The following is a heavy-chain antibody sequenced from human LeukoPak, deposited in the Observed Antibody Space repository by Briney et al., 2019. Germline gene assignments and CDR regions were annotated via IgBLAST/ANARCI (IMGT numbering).Heavy chain of an antibody. J-gene: IGHJ4*02. CDR3: AKVGPAASSGTTWEY. CDR1: GFTFSSYA. Sequence: PGGSLRLSCAASGFTFSSYAMHWVRQAPGKGLEWVAVISYDGSNKYYADSVKGRFTISRDNSKNTLYLQMNSLRADDTAIYYCAKVGPAASSGTTWEYWGQGTLVTVSS. CDR2: ISYDGSNK. V-gene: IGHV3-30-3*01. D-gene: IGHD1-1*01.